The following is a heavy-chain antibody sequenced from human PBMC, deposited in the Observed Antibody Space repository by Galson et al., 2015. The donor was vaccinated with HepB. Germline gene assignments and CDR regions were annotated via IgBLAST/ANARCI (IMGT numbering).Heavy chain of an antibody. CDR3: ARDIHDYVWGSYRYTGVDY. CDR2: ISYDGSNK. V-gene: IGHV3-30*04. D-gene: IGHD3-16*02. J-gene: IGHJ4*02. Sequence: SLRLSCAASGFTFSSYAMHWVRQAPDKGLEWVAVISYDGSNKYYADSVKGRFTISRDNSKNTLYLQMNSLRAEDTAVYYCARDIHDYVWGSYRYTGVDYWGQGALVTVSS. CDR1: GFTFSSYA.